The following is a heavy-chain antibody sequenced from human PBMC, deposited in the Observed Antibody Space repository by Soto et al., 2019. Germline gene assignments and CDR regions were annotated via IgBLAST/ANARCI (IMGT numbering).Heavy chain of an antibody. D-gene: IGHD6-13*01. CDR3: ARDPSSYSSSWYNYGMDV. CDR2: INPNSGGT. CDR1: GYTFTGYY. J-gene: IGHJ6*02. V-gene: IGHV1-2*02. Sequence: GASVKVSCKASGYTFTGYYMHWVRQAPGQGLEWMGWINPNSGGTNYAQKFQGRVTMTRDTSISTAYMELSRLRSDDTAVYYCARDPSSYSSSWYNYGMDVWGQGTTVTVSS.